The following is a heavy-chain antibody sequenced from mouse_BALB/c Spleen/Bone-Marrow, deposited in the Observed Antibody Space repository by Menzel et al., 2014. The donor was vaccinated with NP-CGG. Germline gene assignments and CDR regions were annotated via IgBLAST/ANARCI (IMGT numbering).Heavy chain of an antibody. J-gene: IGHJ3*01. D-gene: IGHD2-3*01. CDR2: IDPSYGGT. V-gene: IGHV1-39*01. CDR3: ARGHDGYRTWFAY. Sequence: EVQLQESGPELEKPGAPVKISCKASGYSFTGYNMNWVKQSNGKSLEWIGNIDPSYGGTTYNQKFKGKATLTVDKSSSTAYMQLKSLTSEDSAVYYCARGHDGYRTWFAYWGQGTLVTVSA. CDR1: GYSFTGYN.